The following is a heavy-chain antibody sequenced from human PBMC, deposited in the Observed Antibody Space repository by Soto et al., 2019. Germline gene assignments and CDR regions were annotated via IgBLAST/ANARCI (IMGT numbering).Heavy chain of an antibody. CDR1: GYTFTSYG. D-gene: IGHD2-21*02. J-gene: IGHJ5*02. Sequence: GASVKVSCKASGYTFTSYGISWVRQAPGQGLEWMGWISAYNGNTNYAQKLQGRVTMTTDTSTSTAYMELRSLRSDDTAVYYCARDPPHWGYWGGDCYSDPWGQGTLVTVSS. CDR2: ISAYNGNT. CDR3: ARDPPHWGYWGGDCYSDP. V-gene: IGHV1-18*01.